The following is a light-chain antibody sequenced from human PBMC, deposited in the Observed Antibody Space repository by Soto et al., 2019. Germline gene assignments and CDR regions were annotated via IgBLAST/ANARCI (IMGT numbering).Light chain of an antibody. Sequence: DIHMTQSPSTLSASVGDRVTITCRASQSISVWLAWYQQKPGKAPNLLIYKTSSLETGVPSRFSGSGSGTEFTLTISSLQPDDFATYYCQHYNDYSLLFGQETEVEIK. J-gene: IGKJ1*01. CDR1: QSISVW. CDR2: KTS. V-gene: IGKV1-5*03. CDR3: QHYNDYSLL.